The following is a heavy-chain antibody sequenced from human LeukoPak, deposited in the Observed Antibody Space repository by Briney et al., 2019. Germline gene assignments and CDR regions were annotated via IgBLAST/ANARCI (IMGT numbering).Heavy chain of an antibody. CDR2: ISSSSSYI. CDR3: ARGAYRSSDAFDI. CDR1: GFTFSDYY. D-gene: IGHD6-13*01. J-gene: IGHJ3*02. V-gene: IGHV3-21*01. Sequence: PGGSLRLSCAASGFTFSDYYMNWVRQAPGKGLEWVSSISSSSSYIYYADSVKGRFTISRDNAKNSLYLQMNSLRAEDTAVYYCARGAYRSSDAFDIWGQGTMVTVSS.